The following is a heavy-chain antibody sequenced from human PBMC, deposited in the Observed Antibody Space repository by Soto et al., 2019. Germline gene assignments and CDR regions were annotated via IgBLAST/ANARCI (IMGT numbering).Heavy chain of an antibody. CDR1: GFTFSSYA. Sequence: PVGSLRLSCAASGFTFSSYAMSWVRQAPGKGLEWVSGIGGRGTSSYYADSVKGRFAISRDNSYNTLFLQLHSLRAEDTAVYYCAKSRYADSSGDYYDFWGQGTRVTVSS. J-gene: IGHJ4*02. CDR2: IGGRGTSS. D-gene: IGHD3-22*01. V-gene: IGHV3-23*01. CDR3: AKSRYADSSGDYYDF.